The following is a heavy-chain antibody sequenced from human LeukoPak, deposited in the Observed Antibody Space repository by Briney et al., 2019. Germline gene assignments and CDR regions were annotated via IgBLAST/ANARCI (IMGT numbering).Heavy chain of an antibody. D-gene: IGHD2-2*01. CDR3: ARDLASQGRLYCSSTRCSKGTFDI. CDR2: IYYSGST. J-gene: IGHJ3*02. V-gene: IGHV4-59*05. Sequence: SETLSLTCTVSGGSIRSYYWSWIRQPPGKGLEWIGSIYYSGSTYYKPSLKSRVTISRDTSKNQFSLNLYSVTAADTAVYYCARDLASQGRLYCSSTRCSKGTFDIWGQGTMVTVSS. CDR1: GGSIRSYY.